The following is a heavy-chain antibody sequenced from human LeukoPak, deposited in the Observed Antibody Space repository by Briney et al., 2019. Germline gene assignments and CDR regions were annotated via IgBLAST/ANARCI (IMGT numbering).Heavy chain of an antibody. Sequence: SETLSLTCTVSGGSISSSPYYWGWVRQPPGKGLEWIARIYRSGSTFYDPSLKSRVTISIDTSKNQFSLRLNSVTSADTAVYFCARGPDYSTSYAANWFDPWGQGTLVTVSS. D-gene: IGHD2-2*01. V-gene: IGHV4-39*01. J-gene: IGHJ5*02. CDR1: GGSISSSPYY. CDR3: ARGPDYSTSYAANWFDP. CDR2: IYRSGST.